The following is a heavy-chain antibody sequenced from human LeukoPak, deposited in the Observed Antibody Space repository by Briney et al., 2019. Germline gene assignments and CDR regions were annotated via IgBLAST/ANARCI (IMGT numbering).Heavy chain of an antibody. CDR3: AKVGSKYTAMVLYYFDY. CDR2: ISGSGGST. J-gene: IGHJ4*02. CDR1: GFTFSSYA. D-gene: IGHD5-18*01. Sequence: GGSLRLSCAASGFTFSSYAMSWVRQAPGKGLEWVSAISGSGGSTYYADSVKGRFTISRDNSKNTLYLQMNSLRAEDTAVYYCAKVGSKYTAMVLYYFDYWGQGTLVTVSS. V-gene: IGHV3-23*01.